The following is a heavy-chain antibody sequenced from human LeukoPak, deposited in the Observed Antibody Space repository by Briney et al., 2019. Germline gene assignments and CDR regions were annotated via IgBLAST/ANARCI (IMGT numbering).Heavy chain of an antibody. Sequence: KASETLSLTCTVSGASISNCYWSWIRQPPGKGLEWIGYVYYSGITHYNPSLKSRVTISADTSKNQFSLKLTSVTAADTAVYYCASGPYPAAGTDHQFDYWGQGTLVTVFS. J-gene: IGHJ4*02. CDR1: GASISNCY. CDR3: ASGPYPAAGTDHQFDY. CDR2: VYYSGIT. V-gene: IGHV4-59*01. D-gene: IGHD6-13*01.